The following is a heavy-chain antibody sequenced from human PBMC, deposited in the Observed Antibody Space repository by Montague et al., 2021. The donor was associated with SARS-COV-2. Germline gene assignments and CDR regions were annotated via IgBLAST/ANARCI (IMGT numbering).Heavy chain of an antibody. CDR2: IYYGGST. CDR1: GGSISTYYY. CDR3: ARGDVVVVAANDYYYGMDV. V-gene: IGHV4-39*07. J-gene: IGHJ6*02. Sequence: SETLSLTCAVSGGSISTYYYWGWIRQPPGKGLEWIGSIYYGGSTNYNPSLKSRVTISVDTSKNQFSLKLSSVTAADTAVYYCARGDVVVVAANDYYYGMDVWGQGTTVTVSS. D-gene: IGHD2-15*01.